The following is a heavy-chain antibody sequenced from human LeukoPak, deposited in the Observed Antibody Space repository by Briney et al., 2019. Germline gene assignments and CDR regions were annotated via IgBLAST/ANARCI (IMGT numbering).Heavy chain of an antibody. V-gene: IGHV4-59*12. CDR3: ASWNYYDNSGYFTYYFDH. D-gene: IGHD3-22*01. Sequence: SETLSLTCTVSGGSISSYYWSWIRQPPGKGLEWIGYIYYSGSTNYNPSLKSRVTISVDTSKNQLSLKLSSVTAADTAVYYCASWNYYDNSGYFTYYFDHWGQGIQVTVSS. J-gene: IGHJ4*02. CDR1: GGSISSYY. CDR2: IYYSGST.